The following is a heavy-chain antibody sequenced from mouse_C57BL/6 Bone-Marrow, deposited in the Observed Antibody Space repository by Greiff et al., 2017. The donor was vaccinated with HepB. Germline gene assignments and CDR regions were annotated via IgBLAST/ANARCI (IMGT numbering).Heavy chain of an antibody. CDR1: GFTFSSYG. V-gene: IGHV5-6*01. CDR3: ARHGGLRRPFAY. J-gene: IGHJ3*01. Sequence: EVKLMESGGDLVKPGGSLKLSCAASGFTFSSYGMSWVRQTPDKRLEWVATISSGGSYTYYPDSVKGRFTISRDNAKNTLYVQMSSLKSEDTAMYYCARHGGLRRPFAYWGQGTLVTVSA. CDR2: ISSGGSYT. D-gene: IGHD2-4*01.